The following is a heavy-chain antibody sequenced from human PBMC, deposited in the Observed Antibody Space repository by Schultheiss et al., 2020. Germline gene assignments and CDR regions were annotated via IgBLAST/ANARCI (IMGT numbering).Heavy chain of an antibody. CDR1: GYSISSGYY. V-gene: IGHV4-38-2*02. CDR2: IYYSGST. J-gene: IGHJ2*01. CDR3: ARALLLTAIPWYFDL. Sequence: SQTLSLTCTVSGYSISSGYYWGWIRQPPGKGLEWIGYIYYSGSTYYNPSLKSRVTISVDTSKNQFSLKLSSVTAADTAVYYCARALLLTAIPWYFDLWGRGTLVTVSS. D-gene: IGHD2-21*02.